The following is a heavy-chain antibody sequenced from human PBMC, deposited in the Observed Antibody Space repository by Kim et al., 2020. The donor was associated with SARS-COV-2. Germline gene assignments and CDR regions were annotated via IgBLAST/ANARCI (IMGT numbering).Heavy chain of an antibody. Sequence: SETLSLTCAVYGGSFSGYYWSWIRQPPGKGLEWIGEINHSGSTNYNPSLKSRVTISVDTSKNQFSLKLSSVTAADTAVYYCARAKNIVVVPAFDYWGQGT. D-gene: IGHD2-2*01. CDR2: INHSGST. CDR3: ARAKNIVVVPAFDY. V-gene: IGHV4-34*01. CDR1: GGSFSGYY. J-gene: IGHJ4*02.